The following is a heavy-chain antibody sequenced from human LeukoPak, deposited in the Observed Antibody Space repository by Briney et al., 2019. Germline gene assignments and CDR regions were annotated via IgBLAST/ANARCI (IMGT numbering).Heavy chain of an antibody. Sequence: PGGSLRLSCAASGFSVSSTYMSWVRQAPGKGLEWVSLIYTSGSTFYADSVMGRFTISRDNSKNTLFFQMNSLRAEDSAVYYCTRDRAGTQSWVEFDLWGQGTLVTVSS. V-gene: IGHV3-66*03. CDR2: IYTSGST. J-gene: IGHJ5*02. CDR1: GFSVSSTY. D-gene: IGHD3-10*01. CDR3: TRDRAGTQSWVEFDL.